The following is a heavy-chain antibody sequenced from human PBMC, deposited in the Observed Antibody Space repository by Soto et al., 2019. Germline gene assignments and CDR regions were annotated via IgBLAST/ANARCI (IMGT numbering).Heavy chain of an antibody. Sequence: GGALRLPCAASGFTVSSSYMGWVRQTPGKGLEWVSSIYADGNTYYADSVRGRFTISTDNSKDTLYLQMNSLRVDDTAMYYCARHVGFYWYFDLWGRGTLVTVSS. D-gene: IGHD1-26*01. V-gene: IGHV3-66*04. CDR2: IYADGNT. J-gene: IGHJ2*01. CDR1: GFTVSSSY. CDR3: ARHVGFYWYFDL.